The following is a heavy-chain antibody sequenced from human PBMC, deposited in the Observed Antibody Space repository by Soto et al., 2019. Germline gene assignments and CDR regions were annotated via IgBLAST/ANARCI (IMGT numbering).Heavy chain of an antibody. CDR3: ARTAGYDYVWGSSGLDP. Sequence: QVRLVESGGGVVQPGRSLRLSCAASGFTFSSYGMHWVRQAPGKGLEWVTVRSYDGSDKYYGDAVKGRFTISRDDSKNTVDLQMNSLREEDTAVYYCARTAGYDYVWGSSGLDPWGQGTLVTVSS. J-gene: IGHJ5*02. D-gene: IGHD3-16*01. V-gene: IGHV3-30*03. CDR2: RSYDGSDK. CDR1: GFTFSSYG.